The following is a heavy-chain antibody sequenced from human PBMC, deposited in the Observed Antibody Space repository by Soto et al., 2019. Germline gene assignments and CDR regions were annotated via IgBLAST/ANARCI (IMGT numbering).Heavy chain of an antibody. D-gene: IGHD3-16*01. V-gene: IGHV3-53*01. CDR3: ARDLTWATLAPGLYYYYGMDV. Sequence: EVQLVESGGGLIQPGGSLRLSCAASGFTVSSNYMSWVRQAPGKGLEWVSVIYSGGSTYYADSVKGRFTISRDNSKNTLYLQMNSLRAEDTAVYYCARDLTWATLAPGLYYYYGMDVWGQGTTVTVSS. CDR1: GFTVSSNY. J-gene: IGHJ6*02. CDR2: IYSGGST.